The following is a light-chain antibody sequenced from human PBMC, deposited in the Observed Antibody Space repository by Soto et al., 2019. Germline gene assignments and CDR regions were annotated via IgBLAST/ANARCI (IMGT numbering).Light chain of an antibody. Sequence: EIVLTQSPGTLSLSPGEGATLSCRASQTVNNNYLAWYQQKPGQAPRLLIYGASNRAAGIPDRFSGSGSGADFTLTISRLEPEEFAVSYCQQYGTPQYIFGQGTKLEIK. CDR2: GAS. CDR1: QTVNNNY. V-gene: IGKV3-20*01. J-gene: IGKJ2*01. CDR3: QQYGTPQYI.